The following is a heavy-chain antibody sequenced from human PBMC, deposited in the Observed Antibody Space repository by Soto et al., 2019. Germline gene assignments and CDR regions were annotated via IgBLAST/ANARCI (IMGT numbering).Heavy chain of an antibody. V-gene: IGHV1-8*01. CDR2: MNPNSGNT. Sequence: QVQLVQSGAEVKKPGASVKVSCKASGYTFTCYDINWVRQATGQGLEWMGWMNPNSGNTGYAQKFRGRVTMTRNTSISTAYMELSSLRSEDTAVYYCARDSSHYYYYYCMDVWGQGTTVTVSS. CDR1: GYTFTCYD. J-gene: IGHJ6*02. CDR3: ARDSSHYYYYYCMDV. D-gene: IGHD5-18*01.